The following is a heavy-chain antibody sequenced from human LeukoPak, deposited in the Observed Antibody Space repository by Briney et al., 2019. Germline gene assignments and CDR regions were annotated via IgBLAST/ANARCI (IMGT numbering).Heavy chain of an antibody. Sequence: GVSLRLSCAGSEFTFSSYSMNWVRQAPGKGLEWVSSISGWSSDIYYADSVKGRFTISRDNSKNSLYLQMKSLRAEDTALYYCARRGYHDYSGFDYWGQGTLVTVSS. V-gene: IGHV3-21*01. J-gene: IGHJ4*02. CDR1: EFTFSSYS. CDR3: ARRGYHDYSGFDY. D-gene: IGHD3-16*01. CDR2: ISGWSSDI.